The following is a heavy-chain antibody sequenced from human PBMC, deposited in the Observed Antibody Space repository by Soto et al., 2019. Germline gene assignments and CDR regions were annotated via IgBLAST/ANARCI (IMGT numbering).Heavy chain of an antibody. D-gene: IGHD1-1*01. CDR3: ARVERGTATTVVDAFDI. CDR1: GDTISSYY. Sequence: SETLSLTCTVSGDTISSYYWSWIRQPPGKGLEWIGYISNRGSTNYNPSLKSRVTISVDTSKNQFSLKMSSVTAADTALYYCARVERGTATTVVDAFDIWGPGTMVTVSS. J-gene: IGHJ3*02. V-gene: IGHV4-59*03. CDR2: ISNRGST.